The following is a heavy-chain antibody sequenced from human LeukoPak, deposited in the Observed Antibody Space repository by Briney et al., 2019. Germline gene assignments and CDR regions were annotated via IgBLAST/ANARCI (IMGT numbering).Heavy chain of an antibody. V-gene: IGHV3-64*01. J-gene: IGHJ4*02. Sequence: GGSLRLSCAASGFTFSSYAMHWVRQAPGKGLEYVSAISSNGGSTYYANSVKGRFTISRDNSKNTLYLQMGSLRAEDMAVYYCARDQGSPGYCSGGSCPIGYWGQGTLVIVSS. CDR1: GFTFSSYA. CDR2: ISSNGGST. CDR3: ARDQGSPGYCSGGSCPIGY. D-gene: IGHD2-15*01.